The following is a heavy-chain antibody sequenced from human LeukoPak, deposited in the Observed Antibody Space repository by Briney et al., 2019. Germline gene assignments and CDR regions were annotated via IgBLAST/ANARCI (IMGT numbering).Heavy chain of an antibody. D-gene: IGHD3-16*01. CDR2: LSWNSRRI. J-gene: IGHJ2*01. CDR3: VKDGGTGTVPSFSWYFDL. CDR1: GFTFDDYA. Sequence: GGSLRLSCAASGFTFDDYAIHWVRQAPGKGLEWVSGLSWNSRRIGYVDSVKGRFTISRDNAKNSLYLQMNSLRVEDTAFYYCVKDGGTGTVPSFSWYFDLWGRGTLVTVSS. V-gene: IGHV3-9*01.